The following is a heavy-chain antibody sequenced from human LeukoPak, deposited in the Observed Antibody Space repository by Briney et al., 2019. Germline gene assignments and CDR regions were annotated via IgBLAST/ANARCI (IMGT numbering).Heavy chain of an antibody. Sequence: SETLSLTCAVYGGSFSGYYWSWIRQPPGKGLEWIGEINHSGSTNYNPSLKSRVTISVDTSKNQFSLKLSSVTAADTAVYYCERGRGSEVVGATLPFDYWGQGTLVTVSS. CDR2: INHSGST. V-gene: IGHV4-34*01. CDR3: ERGRGSEVVGATLPFDY. J-gene: IGHJ4*02. CDR1: GGSFSGYY. D-gene: IGHD1-26*01.